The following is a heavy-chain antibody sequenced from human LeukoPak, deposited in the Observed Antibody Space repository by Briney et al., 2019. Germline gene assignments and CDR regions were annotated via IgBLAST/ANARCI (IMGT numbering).Heavy chain of an antibody. D-gene: IGHD6-13*01. J-gene: IGHJ4*02. CDR1: GFTVSSNY. V-gene: IGHV3-53*01. Sequence: GGSLRLSCAASGFTVSSNYMSWVRQAPGKGLEWVSVIYSGGSTYYADSVKGRFTISRDNAKNSLYLQMSSLRAEDTAVYYCATVGGSRWYGFSDYWGQGTLVTVSS. CDR3: ATVGGSRWYGFSDY. CDR2: IYSGGST.